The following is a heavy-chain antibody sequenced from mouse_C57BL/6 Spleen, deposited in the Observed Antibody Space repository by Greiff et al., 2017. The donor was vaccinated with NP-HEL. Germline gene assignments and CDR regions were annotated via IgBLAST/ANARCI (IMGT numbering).Heavy chain of an antibody. J-gene: IGHJ3*01. CDR3: VPIYYGNYGFAY. CDR2: IDPSDSYT. D-gene: IGHD2-1*01. CDR1: GYTFTSYW. V-gene: IGHV1-50*01. Sequence: QVQLQQPGAELVKPGASVKLSCKASGYTFTSYWMQWVKQRPGQGLEWIGEIDPSDSYTNYTPKFKGKATLTVDTSSSTAYMQRSSRTSEDSAVYYCVPIYYGNYGFAYWGQGTLVTVSA.